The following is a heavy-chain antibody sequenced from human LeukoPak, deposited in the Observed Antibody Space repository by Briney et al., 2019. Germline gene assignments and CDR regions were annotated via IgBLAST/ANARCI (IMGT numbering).Heavy chain of an antibody. CDR3: ARVGYCSSTSCYYWFDP. CDR2: FNPNSGAT. Sequence: GPVKVSCKASGYTFTGYYMHWVRQAPGQGLEWMGRFNPNSGATNSAQKFQGRVTMTRDTSISTAYMELSRLRSDDTAVYYCARVGYCSSTSCYYWFDPWGQGTLVTVSS. CDR1: GYTFTGYY. V-gene: IGHV1-2*06. D-gene: IGHD2-2*01. J-gene: IGHJ5*02.